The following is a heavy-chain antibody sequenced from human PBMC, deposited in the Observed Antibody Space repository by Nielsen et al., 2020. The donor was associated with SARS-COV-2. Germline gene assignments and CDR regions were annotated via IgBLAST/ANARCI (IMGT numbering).Heavy chain of an antibody. CDR2: IYYSGST. CDR3: ARHGPYSGSYYFDY. D-gene: IGHD1-26*01. J-gene: IGHJ4*02. CDR1: GGSISSSSYY. V-gene: IGHV4-39*01. Sequence: GSLRLSCTVSGGSISSSSYYWGWIRQPPGKGLEWIGSIYYSGSTYYNPSLKSRVTISVDTSKNQFSLKLSSVTAADTAVYYCARHGPYSGSYYFDYWGQGTLVTVSS.